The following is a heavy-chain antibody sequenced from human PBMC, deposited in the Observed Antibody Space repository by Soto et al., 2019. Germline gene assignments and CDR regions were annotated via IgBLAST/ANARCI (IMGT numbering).Heavy chain of an antibody. CDR3: AKRSSSSTFDY. J-gene: IGHJ4*02. Sequence: EVQLLESGGGLVQPGESLRLSCAASGFTFSSYAMSWVRQAPGKGLEWVSVISGSDDSTYYADSVKGRFTIARDNSKNTLYLLMNSLSAEDTAVYYCAKRSSSSTFDYWGQGTLVTVSS. CDR1: GFTFSSYA. CDR2: ISGSDDST. D-gene: IGHD6-6*01. V-gene: IGHV3-23*01.